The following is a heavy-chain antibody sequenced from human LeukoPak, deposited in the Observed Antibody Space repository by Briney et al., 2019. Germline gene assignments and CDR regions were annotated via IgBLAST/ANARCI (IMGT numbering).Heavy chain of an antibody. J-gene: IGHJ4*02. D-gene: IGHD2-2*02. CDR3: ARYHCSTTTCYNFDY. CDR1: GGSFSGYY. Sequence: SETLSLTCAVYGGSFSGYYWSWIRQPPGKGLEWIGEINHSGSTNHNPSLKSRVTISVDTSKNQFSLNLSSVTAADTAVYYCARYHCSTTTCYNFDYWGQGILVTVSS. CDR2: INHSGST. V-gene: IGHV4-34*01.